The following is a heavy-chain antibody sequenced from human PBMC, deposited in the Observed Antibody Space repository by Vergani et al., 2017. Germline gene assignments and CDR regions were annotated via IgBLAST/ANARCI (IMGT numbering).Heavy chain of an antibody. D-gene: IGHD2-21*02. CDR1: GFTLGQYW. CDR3: ARARCGGACFMSNWLET. CDR2: VKSDGNSA. Sequence: EVQLVESGGGLVQPGGSLRLSCAASGFTLGQYWMHWVRQTPGTGLEWVSRVKSDGNSAMYADSVKGRFTISRDNSKNTLYLEMKSLRVEDTAVYYCARARCGGACFMSNWLETWGQGTLVSVSS. V-gene: IGHV3-74*03. J-gene: IGHJ5*02.